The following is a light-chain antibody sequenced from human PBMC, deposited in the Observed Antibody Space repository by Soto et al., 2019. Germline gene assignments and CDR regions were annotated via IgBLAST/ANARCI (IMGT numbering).Light chain of an antibody. CDR3: ATWDDSLNGFYV. Sequence: QSVLTQPASVSGSPGQSITISCNGTSSDIGGFNYVSWYQQHPGKAPTLIIYEVSNRPSGISHRFSGSKSGDTASLTISGLQAEDEADYFCATWDDSLNGFYVFGTGTKVTVL. CDR1: SSDIGGFNY. V-gene: IGLV2-14*03. CDR2: EVS. J-gene: IGLJ1*01.